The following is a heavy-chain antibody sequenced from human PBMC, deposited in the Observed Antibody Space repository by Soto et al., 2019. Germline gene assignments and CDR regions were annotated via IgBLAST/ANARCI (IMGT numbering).Heavy chain of an antibody. V-gene: IGHV4-59*08. CDR2: MYYSGST. CDR1: GGSISGHY. Sequence: QVQLQESGPGLVKPSETLSLSCSVSGGSISGHYWSWVRQTPGKGLEWIGYMYYSGSTNYNPSLKSRVTISVDTSKDRFFLRLTSVTAADTAVYYCARGPYYDLIWNYYYMDVWGKGTTVTVSS. D-gene: IGHD3-16*01. J-gene: IGHJ6*03. CDR3: ARGPYYDLIWNYYYMDV.